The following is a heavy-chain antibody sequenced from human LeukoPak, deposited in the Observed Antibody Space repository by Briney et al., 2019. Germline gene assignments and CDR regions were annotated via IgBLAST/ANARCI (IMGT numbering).Heavy chain of an antibody. J-gene: IGHJ6*03. Sequence: GGSLRLSCAASGFTVSSNYMSWVRQAPGEGLDWVSVIYSGGNTYYADSAKGRFTISRDNSKNTLSLQMNGLRPEDTAVYYCAKSWGYTRPYYNYMDVWGKGTTVTVSS. D-gene: IGHD3-16*02. CDR3: AKSWGYTRPYYNYMDV. CDR1: GFTVSSNY. V-gene: IGHV3-66*01. CDR2: IYSGGNT.